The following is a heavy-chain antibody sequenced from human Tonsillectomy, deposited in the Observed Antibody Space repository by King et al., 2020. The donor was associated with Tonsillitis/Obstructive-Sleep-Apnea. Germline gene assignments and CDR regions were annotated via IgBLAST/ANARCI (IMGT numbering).Heavy chain of an antibody. CDR1: GFTFSSYD. D-gene: IGHD1-26*01. CDR3: AREWELGAFDI. Sequence: VQLVESGGGLVQPGGSLRLSCAASGFTFSSYDMHWVRQATGKGLEWVSAIGTAGDTYYPGSVKGRFTISRENAKNSLYLQMNSLRAGDTAVNYCAREWELGAFDIWGQGTMVTVSS. J-gene: IGHJ3*02. V-gene: IGHV3-13*04. CDR2: IGTAGDT.